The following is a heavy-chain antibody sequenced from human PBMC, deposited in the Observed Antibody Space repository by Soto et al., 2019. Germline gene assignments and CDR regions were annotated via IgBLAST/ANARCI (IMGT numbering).Heavy chain of an antibody. CDR2: ISNDGRGK. V-gene: IGHV3-30*04. CDR1: GFTFTTYA. Sequence: QVQLVESGGGVVQPGRSLRLSCAASGFTFTTYAIHWVRQATGKGLEWVAVISNDGRGKYYADSVKGRFTISRDNSKNTLYLQMNSLSSDDTAVYYCARDQCFGGGRSCYYFDFWGQGTLVTVSA. J-gene: IGHJ4*02. D-gene: IGHD2-15*01. CDR3: ARDQCFGGGRSCYYFDF.